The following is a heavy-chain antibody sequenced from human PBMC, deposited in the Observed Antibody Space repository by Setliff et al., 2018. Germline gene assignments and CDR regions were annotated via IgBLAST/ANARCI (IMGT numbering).Heavy chain of an antibody. CDR1: GKSFTKYD. D-gene: IGHD4-4*01. V-gene: IGHV1-3*01. Sequence: ASVKVSCKTLGKSFTKYDFHWVRQAPGQGLEWMGWINAGNGDTKFSQKFQDTITMTADTSASTAYMELSSLRSEDTAVYYCATSTITTYYFDYWGHGTLVTVSS. CDR2: INAGNGDT. CDR3: ATSTITTYYFDY. J-gene: IGHJ4*01.